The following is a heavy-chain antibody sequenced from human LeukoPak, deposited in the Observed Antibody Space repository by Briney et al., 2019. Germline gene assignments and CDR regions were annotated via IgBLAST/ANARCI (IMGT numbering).Heavy chain of an antibody. CDR1: GFTFSSYA. CDR3: ARGYEGYATLDY. D-gene: IGHD3-22*01. Sequence: GGSLRLSCAASGFTFSSYAMHWVRQAPGKWLEWVAVISYDGSNKYYADSVKGRFTISRDNSKNTLYLQMNSLRAEDTAVYYCARGYEGYATLDYWGQGTLVTVSS. V-gene: IGHV3-30-3*01. CDR2: ISYDGSNK. J-gene: IGHJ4*02.